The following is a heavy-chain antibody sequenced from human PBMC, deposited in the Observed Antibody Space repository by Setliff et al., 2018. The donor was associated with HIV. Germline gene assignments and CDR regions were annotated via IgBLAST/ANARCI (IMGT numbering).Heavy chain of an antibody. V-gene: IGHV3-21*04. CDR3: AKAQLFLSHWGFHP. D-gene: IGHD3-16*01. Sequence: PGGSLRLSCAASGFTFSSYWMHWVRQAPGWGLEWVSYISSSSSYIYYADSVTGRFTISRDDSKNALYLQLNSLRAEDTAVYYCAKAQLFLSHWGFHPWGQGTLVTVSS. CDR1: GFTFSSYW. J-gene: IGHJ5*02. CDR2: ISSSSSYI.